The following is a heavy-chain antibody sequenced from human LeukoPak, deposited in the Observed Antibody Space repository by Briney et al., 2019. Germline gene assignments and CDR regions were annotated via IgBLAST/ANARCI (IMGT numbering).Heavy chain of an antibody. CDR3: ARDGYCTNGVCYGYY. CDR2: ISSSSSYI. CDR1: GFTFSSYE. V-gene: IGHV3-21*01. J-gene: IGHJ4*02. Sequence: GGSLRLSCAASGFTFSSYEMNWVRQAPGKGLEWVSSISSSSSYIYYADSVEGRFTISRDNAKNSLYLQMNSLRAEDTAVYYCARDGYCTNGVCYGYYWGQGTLVTVSS. D-gene: IGHD2-8*01.